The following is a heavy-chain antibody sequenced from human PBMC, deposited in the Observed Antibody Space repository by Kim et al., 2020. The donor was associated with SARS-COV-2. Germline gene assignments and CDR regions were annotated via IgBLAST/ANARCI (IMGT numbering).Heavy chain of an antibody. J-gene: IGHJ4*02. CDR3: ARGVGEGGRYSGYGGVYFDY. V-gene: IGHV3-21*01. CDR1: GFTFSSYS. Sequence: GGSLRLSCAASGFTFSSYSMNWVRQAPGKGLEWVSSISSSSSYIYYADSVKGRFTISRDNAKNSLYLQMNSLRAEDTAVYYCARGVGEGGRYSGYGGVYFDYWGQGTLVTVSS. D-gene: IGHD5-12*01. CDR2: ISSSSSYI.